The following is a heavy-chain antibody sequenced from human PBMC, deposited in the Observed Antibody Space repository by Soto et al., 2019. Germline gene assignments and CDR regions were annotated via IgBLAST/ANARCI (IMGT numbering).Heavy chain of an antibody. CDR2: ISSTTNYI. CDR1: GFPFTRFG. Sequence: GGPLSLSCAASGFPFTRFGMNWVRQAPGKGLEWVASISSTTNYIYYGESLKGRLTISRDNAKNSMYLQMNTLRAEDTAVYYCARESEDLSSNLDYWGQGTLVTVSS. CDR3: ARESEDLSSNLDY. J-gene: IGHJ4*02. V-gene: IGHV3-21*06.